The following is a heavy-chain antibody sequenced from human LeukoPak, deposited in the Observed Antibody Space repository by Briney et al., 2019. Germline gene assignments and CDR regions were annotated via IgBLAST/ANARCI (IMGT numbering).Heavy chain of an antibody. CDR3: AIKFCGSGPFDY. J-gene: IGHJ4*02. Sequence: SETLSLTCAVYGGSFSGYYWSWIRQPPGKGREWIGEINHSGSTNYNPSLKSRVTISVDTSKNQFSLKLSSVTAADTAVYYCAIKFCGSGPFDYWGQGALVTVSS. CDR1: GGSFSGYY. CDR2: INHSGST. D-gene: IGHD3-10*01. V-gene: IGHV4-34*01.